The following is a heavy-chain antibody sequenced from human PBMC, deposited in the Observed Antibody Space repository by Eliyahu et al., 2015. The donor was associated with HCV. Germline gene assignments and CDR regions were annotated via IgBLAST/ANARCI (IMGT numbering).Heavy chain of an antibody. CDR3: ARDKGTGPLFGY. V-gene: IGHV1-69*04. J-gene: IGHJ4*02. D-gene: IGHD3/OR15-3a*01. CDR2: IIPILGIA. Sequence: QVQLVQSGAEVKKPGSSVKVSCKASGGTFSSYAISWVRQAPGQGLEWMGRIIPILGIANYAQKFQGRVTITADKSTSTAYMELSSLRSEDTAVYYCARDKGTGPLFGYWGQGTLVTVSS. CDR1: GGTFSSYA.